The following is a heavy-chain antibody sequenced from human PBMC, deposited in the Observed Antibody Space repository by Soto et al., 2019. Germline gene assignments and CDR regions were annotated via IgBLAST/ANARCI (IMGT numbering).Heavy chain of an antibody. D-gene: IGHD3-3*01. J-gene: IGHJ4*02. CDR3: AATYDFWSGYYLFDY. Sequence: QMQLVQSGPEVKKPGNSMNVSCKASGFTFTSSAVQWVRQARGQRLEWIGWIIVGSGNTNYAQKFQERVTITRDMSTSTAYMELSSLRSGDTAVYYCAATYDFWSGYYLFDYWGQGTLVTVSS. V-gene: IGHV1-58*01. CDR1: GFTFTSSA. CDR2: IIVGSGNT.